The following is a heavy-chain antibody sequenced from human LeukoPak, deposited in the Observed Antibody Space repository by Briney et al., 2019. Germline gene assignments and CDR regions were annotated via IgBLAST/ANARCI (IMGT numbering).Heavy chain of an antibody. D-gene: IGHD5-12*01. J-gene: IGHJ6*03. CDR2: ISAYNGNT. CDR3: ARDGIVATISTYYYYMDV. CDR1: GYTFTSYG. V-gene: IGHV1-18*01. Sequence: ASVKVSCKASGYTFTSYGISWVRQAHGQGLEWMGWISAYNGNTNYAQKLQGRVTMTTDTSTSTAYMELRSLRSDDTAVYYCARDGIVATISTYYYYMDVWGKGTTVTVSS.